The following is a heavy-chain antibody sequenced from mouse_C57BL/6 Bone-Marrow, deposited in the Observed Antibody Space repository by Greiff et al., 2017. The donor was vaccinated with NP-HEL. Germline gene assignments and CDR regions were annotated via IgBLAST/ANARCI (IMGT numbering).Heavy chain of an antibody. CDR2: IYPGAGDT. J-gene: IGHJ1*03. CDR1: GYAFSSSW. D-gene: IGHD1-1*01. Sequence: VQLQQSGPELVKPGASVKISCKASGYAFSSSWMNWVKQRPGQGLEWIGRIYPGAGDTNYNGKFKGKATLTADKSSSTAYMQLSSLTSEDSAVYFCARTDYYGSSTWYFDVWGTGTTVTVSS. CDR3: ARTDYYGSSTWYFDV. V-gene: IGHV1-82*01.